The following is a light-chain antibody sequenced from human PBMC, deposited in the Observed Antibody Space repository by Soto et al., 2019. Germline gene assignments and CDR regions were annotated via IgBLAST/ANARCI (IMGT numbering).Light chain of an antibody. CDR3: SSYTSSSPYV. V-gene: IGLV2-14*01. J-gene: IGLJ1*01. CDR1: SSDVGAYNY. Sequence: QSALTQPASVSGSPGQSITISCIGTSSDVGAYNYVSWYQQLPGKAPKLMIYEVSNRPSGVSNRFSGSKSGNTASLTISGLQAEDEADYYCSSYTSSSPYVFGTGTKLTVL. CDR2: EVS.